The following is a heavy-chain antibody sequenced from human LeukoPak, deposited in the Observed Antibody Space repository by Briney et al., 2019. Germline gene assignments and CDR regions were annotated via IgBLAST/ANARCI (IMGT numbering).Heavy chain of an antibody. CDR1: GGSISSYY. Sequence: PSETLSLTCTVSGGSISSYYWSWIRQPAGKGLEWIGRIYTSGSTNYNPSLKSRVTMSVDTSKNQFSLKLSSVTVADTAVYYCARESRGVAAAGYFDYWGQGTLVTVSS. CDR3: ARESRGVAAAGYFDY. V-gene: IGHV4-4*07. J-gene: IGHJ4*02. CDR2: IYTSGST. D-gene: IGHD6-13*01.